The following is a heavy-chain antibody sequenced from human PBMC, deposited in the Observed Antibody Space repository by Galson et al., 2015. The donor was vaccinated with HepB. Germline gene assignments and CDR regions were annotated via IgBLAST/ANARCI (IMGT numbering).Heavy chain of an antibody. CDR1: GFTFSSYG. D-gene: IGHD6-13*01. V-gene: IGHV3-30*02. Sequence: SLRLSCAASGFTFSSYGMHWVRQAPGKGLEWVAFIRYDGSNKYYADSVKGRFTISRDNSKNTLYLQMISLRAEDTAVYYCAKVRIAAAYYFDYWGQGTLVTVSS. J-gene: IGHJ4*02. CDR2: IRYDGSNK. CDR3: AKVRIAAAYYFDY.